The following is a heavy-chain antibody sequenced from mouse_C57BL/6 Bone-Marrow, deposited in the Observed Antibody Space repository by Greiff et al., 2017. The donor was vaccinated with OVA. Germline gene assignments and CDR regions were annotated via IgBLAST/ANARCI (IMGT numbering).Heavy chain of an antibody. CDR1: GYTFTNYW. V-gene: IGHV1-63*01. Sequence: QVQLQQSGAELVRPGTSVKMSCKASGYTFTNYWIGWAKQRPGHGLEWIGDIYPGGGYTNYNEKFKGKATLTADKSSSTAYMQFSSLTSEDSAIYYCARWKVTTDYAMDYWGQGTSVTVSS. CDR2: IYPGGGYT. J-gene: IGHJ4*01. CDR3: ARWKVTTDYAMDY. D-gene: IGHD2-2*01.